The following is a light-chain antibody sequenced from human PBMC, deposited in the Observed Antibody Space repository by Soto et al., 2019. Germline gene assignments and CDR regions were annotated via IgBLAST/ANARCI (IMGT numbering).Light chain of an antibody. Sequence: EIVMTQSPATLSLSPGEIATLSCRASQSVSSNLAWYQQKPGQAPRLLIYGASTRASGIPARFSGSRSGTEVTLTIRSLQCEDFGVYYCQRYNNWPRTFGQGTKVEIK. J-gene: IGKJ1*01. V-gene: IGKV3-15*01. CDR1: QSVSSN. CDR2: GAS. CDR3: QRYNNWPRT.